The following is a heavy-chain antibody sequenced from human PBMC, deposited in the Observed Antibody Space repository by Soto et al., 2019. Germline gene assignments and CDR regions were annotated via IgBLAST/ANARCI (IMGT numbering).Heavy chain of an antibody. V-gene: IGHV1-46*01. CDR1: GDTFTDYY. J-gene: IGHJ4*02. D-gene: IGHD2-21*02. CDR3: ARGGHVVVVTAALDY. Sequence: QVQLMQSGAEVKKPGASVKVSCKASGDTFTDYYIHWVRQAPGQGLEWMGTVNPSGGHTTYAQHFLGRVTMTRDTSPSTLYMELTSLTSDGTAVYYCARGGHVVVVTAALDYWGQGTLVTVSS. CDR2: VNPSGGHT.